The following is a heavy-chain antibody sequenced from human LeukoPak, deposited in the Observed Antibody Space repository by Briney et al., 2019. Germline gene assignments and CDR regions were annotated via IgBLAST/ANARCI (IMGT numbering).Heavy chain of an antibody. CDR2: INPSGGST. J-gene: IGHJ4*02. Sequence: GASVKVSCKASGYTFTSYYMHWMRQAPGQGLEWMGIINPSGGSTSYAQKFQGRVTMTRDMSTSTVYMELSSLRSEDTAVYYCARAFRVTMILLYYWGQGTLVTVSS. D-gene: IGHD3-22*01. CDR1: GYTFTSYY. V-gene: IGHV1-46*01. CDR3: ARAFRVTMILLYY.